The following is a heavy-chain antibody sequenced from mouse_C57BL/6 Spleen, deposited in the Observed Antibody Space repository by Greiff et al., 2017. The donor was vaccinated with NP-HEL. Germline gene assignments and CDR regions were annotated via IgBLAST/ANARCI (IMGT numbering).Heavy chain of an antibody. CDR2: IYPGDGDT. J-gene: IGHJ3*01. V-gene: IGHV1-82*01. CDR3: ARDDTVVPFAY. D-gene: IGHD1-1*01. Sequence: VQLQQSGPELVKPGASVKISCKASGYAFSSSWMNWVKQRPGKGLEWIGRIYPGDGDTNYNGKFKGKATLTADKSSSTAYMQLSSLTSEDSAVYFCARDDTVVPFAYWGQGTLVTVSA. CDR1: GYAFSSSW.